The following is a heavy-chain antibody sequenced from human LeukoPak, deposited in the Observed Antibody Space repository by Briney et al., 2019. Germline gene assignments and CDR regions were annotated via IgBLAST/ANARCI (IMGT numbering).Heavy chain of an antibody. D-gene: IGHD3-22*01. J-gene: IGHJ4*02. CDR3: ARATTYYYDSSGYYYVF. CDR2: IYHSGST. V-gene: IGHV4-30-2*01. Sequence: PSQTLSLTCTVSGGSISSGGYYWSWIRQPPGKGLEWIGYIYHSGSTNYNPSLKSRVTISVDTSKNRFSLKLSSVTAADTAVYYCARATTYYYDSSGYYYVFWGQGTLVTVSS. CDR1: GGSISSGGYY.